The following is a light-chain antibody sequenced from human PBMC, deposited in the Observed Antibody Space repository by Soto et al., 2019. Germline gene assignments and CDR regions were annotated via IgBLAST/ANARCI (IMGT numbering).Light chain of an antibody. CDR2: EVI. J-gene: IGLJ2*01. Sequence: QSALTQPASVSGSPGQSITFSCTGNSSDVGRYNLVSWYQQHPGKAPKLIIYEVIERPSGVSDRFSGSKSGNTASLTISGLQAEDAADYYCSSYAAGSSFDVVFGGGTKLTVL. CDR1: SSDVGRYNL. CDR3: SSYAAGSSFDVV. V-gene: IGLV2-23*02.